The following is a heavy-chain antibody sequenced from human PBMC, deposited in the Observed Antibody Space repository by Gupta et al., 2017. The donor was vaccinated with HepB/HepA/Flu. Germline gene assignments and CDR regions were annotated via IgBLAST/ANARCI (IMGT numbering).Heavy chain of an antibody. V-gene: IGHV1-2*02. D-gene: IGHD5-18*01. CDR1: GYSFTGYY. CDR2: ITPNSGGT. CDR3: ARHSYGLLDV. Sequence: QVQLVQSGAEVKNPGASVKVSCKTSGYSFTGYYIHWVRQAPGKGFEWMGWITPNSGGTNYTQKFQGRVTLTRDTSINTAYLELSSLRSDDTAVYYCARHSYGLLDVWGQGTTVTVSS. J-gene: IGHJ6*02.